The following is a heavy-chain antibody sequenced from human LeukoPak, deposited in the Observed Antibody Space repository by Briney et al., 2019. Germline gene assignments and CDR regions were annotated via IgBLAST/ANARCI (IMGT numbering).Heavy chain of an antibody. CDR1: GYSIRSGYY. J-gene: IGHJ3*02. CDR2: IYHSGST. Sequence: TSETLSLTCAVSGYSIRSGYYWGWIRQPPGKGLEWIGSIYHSGSTYYNPSLKSRVTISVDTSKNQFSLKLSSVTAADTAVYYCARDTEILWFGESSGAFDIWGQGTMVTVSS. CDR3: ARDTEILWFGESSGAFDI. D-gene: IGHD3-10*01. V-gene: IGHV4-38-2*02.